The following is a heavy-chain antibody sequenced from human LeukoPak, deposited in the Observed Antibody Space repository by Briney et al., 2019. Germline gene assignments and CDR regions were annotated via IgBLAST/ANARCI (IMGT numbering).Heavy chain of an antibody. D-gene: IGHD3-10*01. J-gene: IGHJ4*02. Sequence: GVSLRLSCAASGFTFSSYAMHWVRQARGKGLEYVSAISSNGGSTYYANSVKGRFTISRDNSKNTLYLQMGNLRAEDMAVYYCARWTRGFDYWGQGTLVTVSS. V-gene: IGHV3-64*01. CDR3: ARWTRGFDY. CDR2: ISSNGGST. CDR1: GFTFSSYA.